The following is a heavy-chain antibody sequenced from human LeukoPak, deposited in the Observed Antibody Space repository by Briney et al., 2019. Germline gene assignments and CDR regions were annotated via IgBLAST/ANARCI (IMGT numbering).Heavy chain of an antibody. Sequence: ASVKVSCKASGYTFTSYDINWVRQATGQGLEWMGWMNPNSGNTGYAQKFQGRVTMTRNTSISTAYMELSSLRSEDTAVYYCARDLKRYFDQRGWYFDLWGRGTLVTVSS. CDR2: MNPNSGNT. V-gene: IGHV1-8*01. D-gene: IGHD3-9*01. CDR3: ARDLKRYFDQRGWYFDL. CDR1: GYTFTSYD. J-gene: IGHJ2*01.